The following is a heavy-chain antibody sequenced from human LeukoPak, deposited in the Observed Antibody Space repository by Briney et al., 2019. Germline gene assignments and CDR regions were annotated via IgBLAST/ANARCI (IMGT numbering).Heavy chain of an antibody. Sequence: GGSLRLSCEASGFRFSASSMNWVRQAPGKGLEWVSFISTSTSYIYYADSLKGRFTISRDNAKKSLYLQMNSLRAEDTAVYYCARVRDSSVYLLRPAFDIWGQGTMVTVSS. D-gene: IGHD3-22*01. CDR3: ARVRDSSVYLLRPAFDI. V-gene: IGHV3-21*01. CDR2: ISTSTSYI. J-gene: IGHJ3*02. CDR1: GFRFSASS.